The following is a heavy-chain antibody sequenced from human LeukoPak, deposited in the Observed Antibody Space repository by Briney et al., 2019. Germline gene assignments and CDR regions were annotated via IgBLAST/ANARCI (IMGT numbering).Heavy chain of an antibody. V-gene: IGHV3-7*03. D-gene: IGHD5-12*01. CDR3: AKLPGRVATIYVGTN. J-gene: IGHJ4*02. CDR1: GFTFSSYW. Sequence: PGGSLRLSCEASGFTFSSYWMSWVRQAPGKGLEWVANIKQDGSEKYYVDFVKGRFTISRDNAKNSLYLQMNSLRAEDTAVYYCAKLPGRVATIYVGTNWGQGTLVTVSS. CDR2: IKQDGSEK.